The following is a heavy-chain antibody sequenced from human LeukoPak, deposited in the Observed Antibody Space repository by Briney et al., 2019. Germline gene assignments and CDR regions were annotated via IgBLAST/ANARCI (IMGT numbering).Heavy chain of an antibody. CDR1: GFTFSSYA. CDR3: ARGGIYYYDSSGPSEGY. J-gene: IGHJ4*02. D-gene: IGHD3-22*01. V-gene: IGHV3-23*01. CDR2: ISGRGGST. Sequence: GGSLRLSRAASGFTFSSYAMSWVRQAPGKGLEWVSGISGRGGSTYYADSVKGRFTISRDNAKNSLYLQMNSLRAEDTAVYYCARGGIYYYDSSGPSEGYWGQGTLVTVSS.